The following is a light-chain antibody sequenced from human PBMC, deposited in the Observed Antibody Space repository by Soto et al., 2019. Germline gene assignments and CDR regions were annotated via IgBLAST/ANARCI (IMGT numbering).Light chain of an antibody. CDR2: GAS. CDR3: QPYGSSPGN. Sequence: EIGLTQSPGTLSLSPGERATLSCRASQSVSSSYLAWYQQKPGQSPRLLIYGASSRASGIPDRFSGSGSGTDFTLNISSLEPEAFAVYYCQPYGSSPGNFGQGTKLEIK. CDR1: QSVSSSY. V-gene: IGKV3-20*01. J-gene: IGKJ2*01.